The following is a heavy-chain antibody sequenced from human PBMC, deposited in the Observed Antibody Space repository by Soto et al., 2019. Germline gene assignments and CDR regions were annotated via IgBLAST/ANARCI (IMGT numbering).Heavy chain of an antibody. CDR2: IIPMFGTA. Sequence: SVKVSCKASGNTFSNYAISWVRQAPGQGLEWMGGIIPMFGTANQAQKFQGRVTITADESTTTAYMELSSLRSEDTAVYYCARSGTGVGMIVVHFEYWGQGKLVTVSS. CDR1: GNTFSNYA. V-gene: IGHV1-69*13. D-gene: IGHD3-22*01. CDR3: ARSGTGVGMIVVHFEY. J-gene: IGHJ4*02.